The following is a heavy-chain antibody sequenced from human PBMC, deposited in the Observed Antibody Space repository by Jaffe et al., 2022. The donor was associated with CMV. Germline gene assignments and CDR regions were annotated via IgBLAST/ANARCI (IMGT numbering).Heavy chain of an antibody. D-gene: IGHD2-15*01. CDR3: TTDKTKGLVVVAVFDY. CDR2: IKSKTDGGTT. V-gene: IGHV3-15*01. J-gene: IGHJ4*02. CDR1: GFTFSNAW. Sequence: EVQLVESGGGLVKPGGSLRLSCAASGFTFSNAWMSWVRQAPGKGLEWVGRIKSKTDGGTTDYAAPVKGRFTISRDDSKNTLYLQMNSLKTEDTAVYYCTTDKTKGLVVVAVFDYWGQGTLVTVSS.